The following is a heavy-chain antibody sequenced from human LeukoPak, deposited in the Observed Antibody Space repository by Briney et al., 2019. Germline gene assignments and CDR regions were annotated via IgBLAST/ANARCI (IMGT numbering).Heavy chain of an antibody. Sequence: TRGSLRLSCAASGFTFSSYWMHWVRQAPGKGLEWVAVISYDGSNKYYADSVKGRFTISRDNSKNTLYLQMNSLRAEDTAVYYCAGQLSSGYYYGMDVWGQGTTVTVSS. CDR3: AGQLSSGYYYGMDV. D-gene: IGHD6-25*01. V-gene: IGHV3-30*03. J-gene: IGHJ6*02. CDR1: GFTFSSYW. CDR2: ISYDGSNK.